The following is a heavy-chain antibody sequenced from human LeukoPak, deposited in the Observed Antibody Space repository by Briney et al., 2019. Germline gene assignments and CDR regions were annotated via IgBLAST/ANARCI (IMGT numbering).Heavy chain of an antibody. J-gene: IGHJ4*02. Sequence: SETLSLTCSVSNGSISSYFWNWVRLPPGKGLEWIGDIYYSGSTNYNPSLKSRVTISLDTSKNQFSLNVSSVSAADTAVYYCARGGMRYYDSGGHDYWGQGTLVTVSS. CDR1: NGSISSYF. CDR3: ARGGMRYYDSGGHDY. D-gene: IGHD3-22*01. CDR2: IYYSGST. V-gene: IGHV4-59*01.